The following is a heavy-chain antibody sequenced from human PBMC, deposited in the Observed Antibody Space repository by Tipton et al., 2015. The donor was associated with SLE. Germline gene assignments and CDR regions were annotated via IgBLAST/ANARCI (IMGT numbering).Heavy chain of an antibody. D-gene: IGHD4-17*01. V-gene: IGHV4-34*01. Sequence: TLSLTCVVYGGSFSGYYCSWIRQPPGKGLEWIGEINHSGNTNYNPSLKSRVTISIDTSKKQFSLKLTSVTAADTAVYYCARSVGDYKVDYWGQGTLATVSS. CDR3: ARSVGDYKVDY. J-gene: IGHJ4*02. CDR1: GGSFSGYY. CDR2: INHSGNT.